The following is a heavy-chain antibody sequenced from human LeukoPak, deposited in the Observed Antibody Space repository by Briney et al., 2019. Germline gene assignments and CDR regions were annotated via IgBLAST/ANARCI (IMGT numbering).Heavy chain of an antibody. CDR3: ASALTIFGVVAYFDY. D-gene: IGHD3-3*01. V-gene: IGHV3-7*05. CDR1: GLTVSSNY. CDR2: IKQDGSEK. Sequence: PGGSLRLSCAASGLTVSSNYMSWVRQAPGKGVEWVANIKQDGSEKYYVDSLKARLTSSTDNANNSLYLQINSLRAEDTAVYYCASALTIFGVVAYFDYWGQGPLVTVSS. J-gene: IGHJ4*02.